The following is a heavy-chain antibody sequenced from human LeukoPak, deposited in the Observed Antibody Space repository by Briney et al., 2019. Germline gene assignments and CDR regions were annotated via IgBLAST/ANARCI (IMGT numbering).Heavy chain of an antibody. CDR3: ARRGITGITDAFDI. D-gene: IGHD1-7*01. CDR2: INPSGGST. J-gene: IGHJ3*02. V-gene: IGHV1-46*03. Sequence: GASVTVSCTASGYTFTSYGISWVRQAPGQGLEWMGIINPSGGSTSYAQKFQGRVTMTRDTSTSTVYMELSSLRSDDTAVYYCARRGITGITDAFDIWGQGTMVTVSS. CDR1: GYTFTSYG.